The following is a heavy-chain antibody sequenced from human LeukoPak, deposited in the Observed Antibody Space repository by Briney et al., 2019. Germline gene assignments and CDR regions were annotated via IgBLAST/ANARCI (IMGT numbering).Heavy chain of an antibody. J-gene: IGHJ4*02. CDR3: ARHGWELLGVDY. Sequence: SETLSLTCTVSGGSISSYYWSWIWQPPGTGLEWIGYIYYSGSTNYNPSLKSRVTISVDTSKNQSSLKLSSVTAADTAVYYCARHGWELLGVDYWGQGTLVTVSS. D-gene: IGHD1-26*01. CDR2: IYYSGST. CDR1: GGSISSYY. V-gene: IGHV4-59*08.